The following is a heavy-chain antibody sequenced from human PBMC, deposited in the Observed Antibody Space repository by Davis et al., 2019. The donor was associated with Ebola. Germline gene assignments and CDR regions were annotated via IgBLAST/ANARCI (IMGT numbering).Heavy chain of an antibody. V-gene: IGHV4-39*07. Sequence: MPSETLSLTCTVSGGSISSYYWGWIRQPPGKGLEWIGSIHYSGSTYYNPSLKSRVTISVDTSSNQFSLKLTSVTAADTAVYYCARGRVIASADRPKGWFDPWGQGTLVTVSS. CDR1: GGSISSYY. J-gene: IGHJ5*02. CDR2: IHYSGST. CDR3: ARGRVIASADRPKGWFDP. D-gene: IGHD6-13*01.